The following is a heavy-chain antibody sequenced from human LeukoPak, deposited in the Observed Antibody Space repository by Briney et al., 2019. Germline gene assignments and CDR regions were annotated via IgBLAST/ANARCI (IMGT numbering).Heavy chain of an antibody. CDR2: ISGSGGST. V-gene: IGHV3-23*01. CDR1: GGTFSSYA. CDR3: AKDRGSSGWSADDY. D-gene: IGHD6-19*01. Sequence: ASVKVSCKASGGTFSSYAMSWVRQAPGKGLELVSAISGSGGSTYYADSVKGRFTISRDNSKNTLYLQMNSLRAEDTAVYYCAKDRGSSGWSADDYWGQGTLVTVSS. J-gene: IGHJ4*02.